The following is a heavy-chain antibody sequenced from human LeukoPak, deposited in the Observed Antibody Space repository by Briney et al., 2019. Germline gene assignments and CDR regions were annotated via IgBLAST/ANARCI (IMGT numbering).Heavy chain of an antibody. CDR1: GFTFSNAW. CDR3: ARDFPDPSGYYYDY. Sequence: GGSLRLSCAASGFTFSNAWMSWVRQAPGKGLEWVGRIKSKTGGGTTDYAAPVKGRFTISRDDAKNTLYLQMNSLRAEDTALYYCARDFPDPSGYYYDYWGQGTLVTVSS. J-gene: IGHJ4*02. V-gene: IGHV3-15*05. CDR2: IKSKTGGGTT. D-gene: IGHD3-22*01.